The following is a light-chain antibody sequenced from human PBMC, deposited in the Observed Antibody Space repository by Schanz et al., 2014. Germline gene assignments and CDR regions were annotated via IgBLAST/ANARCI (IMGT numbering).Light chain of an antibody. Sequence: QSALTQPASVSGSPGQSITISCTGTSSDIGSYNLVSWYQQHPDKAPKLMIYEGSKRPSGVPDRFSGSKSGNTASLTVSGLQAEDEADYYCSSYAGSNNWGVFGGGTKLTVL. V-gene: IGLV2-14*02. CDR3: SSYAGSNNWGV. J-gene: IGLJ2*01. CDR2: EGS. CDR1: SSDIGSYNL.